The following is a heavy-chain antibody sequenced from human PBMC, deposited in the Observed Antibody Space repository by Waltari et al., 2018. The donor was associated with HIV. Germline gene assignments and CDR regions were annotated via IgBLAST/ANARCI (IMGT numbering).Heavy chain of an antibody. CDR1: GYRFSNYG. D-gene: IGHD3-10*01. CDR3: ARDGRGADGSGSHWWFDS. V-gene: IGHV1-18*01. J-gene: IGHJ5*01. Sequence: VQLLQSGNEVKRPGASVKVSCETSGYRFSNYGRSWVRQAPGHGLEWLGWVSAWNGDTKDLEGLQDRVTMTPDTTTSTAYMELRNRRFDDTAVYFCARDGRGADGSGSHWWFDSWGQGTLVTVSS. CDR2: VSAWNGDT.